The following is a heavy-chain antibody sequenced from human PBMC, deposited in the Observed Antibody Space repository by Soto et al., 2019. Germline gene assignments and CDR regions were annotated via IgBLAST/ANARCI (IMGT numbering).Heavy chain of an antibody. V-gene: IGHV3-64D*06. CDR3: VKDPPRFDSSSRAPFDY. CDR2: ISSNGGST. CDR1: GFTFSSYA. J-gene: IGHJ4*02. Sequence: QPGGSLRLSCSASGFTFSSYAMRWVRQAPGKGLEYVSAISSNGGSTYYADSVKGRFTISRDNSKNTLYLQMSSLRAEDTAVYYCVKDPPRFDSSSRAPFDYWGQGTLVTVSS. D-gene: IGHD6-13*01.